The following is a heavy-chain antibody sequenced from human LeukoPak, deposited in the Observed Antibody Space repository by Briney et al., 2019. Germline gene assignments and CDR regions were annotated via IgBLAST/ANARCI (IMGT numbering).Heavy chain of an antibody. CDR2: INTDGSNT. D-gene: IGHD5-18*01. CDR3: TRGAGGYSYG. CDR1: GFPFSSYW. J-gene: IGHJ4*02. V-gene: IGHV3-74*01. Sequence: GGSLRLSCVASGFPFSSYWMHWVRQVPGKGLVWVSRINTDGSNTNYADSVKGRFTISRDNAKNTLYLQMNSLRAEDTAVFYCTRGAGGYSYGWGQGILVTVSS.